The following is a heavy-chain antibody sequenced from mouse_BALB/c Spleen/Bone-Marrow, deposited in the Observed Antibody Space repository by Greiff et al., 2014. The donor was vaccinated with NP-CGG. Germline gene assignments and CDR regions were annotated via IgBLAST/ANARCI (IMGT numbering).Heavy chain of an antibody. CDR3: ARNWAFDY. J-gene: IGHJ2*01. D-gene: IGHD4-1*01. CDR2: IDPSDSEI. V-gene: IGHV1-61*01. CDR1: GYTFTSYW. Sequence: LVESGAELVRPGASVKLSCKASGYTFTSYWMNWVKQRPGQGLEWIGIIDPSDSEIHYNQMFKDKATLTVDKSSNTAYIQLSSLTSEDSAVYYCARNWAFDYWGQGTTLTVSS.